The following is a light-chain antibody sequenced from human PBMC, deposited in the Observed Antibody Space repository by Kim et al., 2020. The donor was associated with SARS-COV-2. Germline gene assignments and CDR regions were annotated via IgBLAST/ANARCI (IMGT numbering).Light chain of an antibody. CDR2: LNSDGSH. CDR1: SGHSSYA. J-gene: IGLJ3*02. Sequence: SFKLTCPRSSGHSSYAIAWHQQQPEKGPRYLMKLNSDGSHSKGDGIPDRFSGSSSGAERYLTISSLQSEDEADYYCQTWGTGSWVFGGGTQLTVL. V-gene: IGLV4-69*01. CDR3: QTWGTGSWV.